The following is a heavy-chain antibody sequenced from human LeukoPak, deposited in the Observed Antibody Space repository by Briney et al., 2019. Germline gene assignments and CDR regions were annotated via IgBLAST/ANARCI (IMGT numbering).Heavy chain of an antibody. Sequence: SETLSLTCTVSDGSISSSTFYWGWIRQPPGRGLEWIGSIKSGDTTYYNPSLKSRVTMFVDTSKNQVSLELNSVTAADPAVYYCARQRAWFGEWAFEYWGQGTLVTVSS. CDR3: ARQRAWFGEWAFEY. CDR2: IKSGDTT. J-gene: IGHJ4*02. D-gene: IGHD3-10*01. CDR1: DGSISSSTFY. V-gene: IGHV4-39*01.